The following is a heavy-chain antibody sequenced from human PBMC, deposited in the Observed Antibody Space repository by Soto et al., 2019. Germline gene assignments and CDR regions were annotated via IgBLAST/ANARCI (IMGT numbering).Heavy chain of an antibody. CDR2: IDPSDSQT. Sequence: GESLKISCKGPGYSFAGYWITWVRQKPGKGLEWMGRIDPSDSQTYYSPSFRGHVTISVTKSITTVFLQWSSLRASDTAMYYCARQIYDSDTGPNFQYYFDSWGQGTPVTVSS. J-gene: IGHJ4*02. V-gene: IGHV5-10-1*01. CDR1: GYSFAGYW. D-gene: IGHD3-22*01. CDR3: ARQIYDSDTGPNFQYYFDS.